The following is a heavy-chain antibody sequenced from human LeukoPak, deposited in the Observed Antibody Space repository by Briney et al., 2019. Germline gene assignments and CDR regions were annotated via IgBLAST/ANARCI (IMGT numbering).Heavy chain of an antibody. J-gene: IGHJ4*02. CDR1: GFTFSSYG. Sequence: GGSLRLSCAASGFTFSSYGMHWVRQAPGKGLEWVAVVSYDGSNKYYADSVKGRFTISRDNSKNTLYLQMNSLRAEDTAVYYCAKDRGYWGQGTLVTVSS. V-gene: IGHV3-30*18. CDR2: VSYDGSNK. CDR3: AKDRGY. D-gene: IGHD3-10*01.